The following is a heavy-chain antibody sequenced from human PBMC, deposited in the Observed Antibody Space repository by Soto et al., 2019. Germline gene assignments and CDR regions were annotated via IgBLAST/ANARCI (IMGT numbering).Heavy chain of an antibody. CDR1: GFTFDDYA. V-gene: IGHV3-9*01. J-gene: IGHJ6*02. D-gene: IGHD3-10*01. CDR2: ISWNSGSI. CDR3: AKDIGYYGSGSPGGRYGMDV. Sequence: EVQLVESGGGLVQPGRSLRLSCAASGFTFDDYAMHWVRQAPGKGLEWVSGISWNSGSIGYADSVKGRFTISRDNAKNSXYXPMNSLRAEDTALYYCAKDIGYYGSGSPGGRYGMDVWGQGTTVTVSS.